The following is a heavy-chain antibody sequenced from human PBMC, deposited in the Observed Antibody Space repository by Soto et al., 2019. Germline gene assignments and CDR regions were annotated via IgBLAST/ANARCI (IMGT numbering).Heavy chain of an antibody. CDR1: GFTFSNYW. D-gene: IGHD4-17*01. CDR2: INSDGSST. J-gene: IGHJ5*02. CDR3: ARFRVDGDYVP. Sequence: EVQLVESGGGLVQPGGSLRLSCAVSGFTFSNYWMHWVRQAPGKGLVWVSRINSDGSSTSYADFVKGRFTISRDNAKNTHYLQLNSLRAEDTAGYYSARFRVDGDYVPWGQGPLVSVSS. V-gene: IGHV3-74*01.